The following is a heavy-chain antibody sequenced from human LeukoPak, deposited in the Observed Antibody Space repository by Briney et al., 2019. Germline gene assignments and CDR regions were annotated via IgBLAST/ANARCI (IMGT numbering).Heavy chain of an antibody. V-gene: IGHV4-38-2*01. CDR1: GYSISSGYY. CDR3: ARLDTAMVSFDY. J-gene: IGHJ4*02. CDR2: IYHSGST. Sequence: SETLSLTCAVSGYSISSGYYRGWIRQPPRKGLEGIGSIYHSGSTYYNPSLKSRVTISVDTSKNQFSLKLSSVTAADTAVYYCARLDTAMVSFDYWGQGTLVTVSS. D-gene: IGHD5-18*01.